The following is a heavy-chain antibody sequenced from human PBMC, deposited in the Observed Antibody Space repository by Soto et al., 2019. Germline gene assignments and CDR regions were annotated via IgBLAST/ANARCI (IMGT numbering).Heavy chain of an antibody. D-gene: IGHD3-9*01. Sequence: SETLSLTCTVSGSSISSGGYYWSWIRQHPGKGLEWIGYIYYSGSTYYNPSLKSRVTISVDTSKNQFSLKLSSVTAADTAVYYCARGPEDYDILTGPPLDVWGQGTTVT. CDR2: IYYSGST. V-gene: IGHV4-31*03. J-gene: IGHJ6*02. CDR3: ARGPEDYDILTGPPLDV. CDR1: GSSISSGGYY.